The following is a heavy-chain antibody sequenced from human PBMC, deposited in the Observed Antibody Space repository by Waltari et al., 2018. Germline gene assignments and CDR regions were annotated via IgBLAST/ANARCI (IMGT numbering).Heavy chain of an antibody. CDR2: INHSGST. CDR1: GGSFSGYY. D-gene: IGHD3-3*01. J-gene: IGHJ6*03. V-gene: IGHV4-34*01. Sequence: QVQLQQWGAGLLKPSETLSLTCAVYGGSFSGYYWSWIRPPPGKGLEWIGEINHSGSTNYNPSLKSRVTISVDTSKNQFSLKLSSVTAADTAVYYCARARYYDFWSGYYKAAYMDVWGKGTTVTVSS. CDR3: ARARYYDFWSGYYKAAYMDV.